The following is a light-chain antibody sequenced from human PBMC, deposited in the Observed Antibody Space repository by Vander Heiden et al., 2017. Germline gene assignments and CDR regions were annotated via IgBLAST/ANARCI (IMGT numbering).Light chain of an antibody. J-gene: IGKJ2*01. CDR1: QSISAD. V-gene: IGKV3-11*01. Sequence: EIVFTQSPATLSLSLAERATLSCRASQSISADLAWYQQKPGQAPRLLIYDASNRATGIQARFSGSGSGTDFTITISNLEPEDFAVYYCQQRNSWTRTFGQGTKVEI. CDR2: DAS. CDR3: QQRNSWTRT.